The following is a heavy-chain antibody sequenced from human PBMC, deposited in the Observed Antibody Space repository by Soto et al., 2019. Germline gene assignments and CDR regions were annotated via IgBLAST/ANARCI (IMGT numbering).Heavy chain of an antibody. CDR3: ARDDEGYCSSTSCYTGRYNWFDP. Sequence: ASVKVSCKASGYTFTSYGISWVRQAPGQGLEWMGWISAYNGDTNYAQKLQGRVTMTTDTSTSTAYMELRSLRSDDTAVYYCARDDEGYCSSTSCYTGRYNWFDPWGQGTLVTVSS. CDR1: GYTFTSYG. J-gene: IGHJ5*02. CDR2: ISAYNGDT. V-gene: IGHV1-18*04. D-gene: IGHD2-2*02.